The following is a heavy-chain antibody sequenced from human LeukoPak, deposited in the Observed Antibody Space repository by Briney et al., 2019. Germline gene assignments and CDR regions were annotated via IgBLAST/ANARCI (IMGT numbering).Heavy chain of an antibody. CDR3: ARDSGRWYDILTAPRGWFDP. CDR1: GYTFTSYG. Sequence: ASVKVSCKASGYTFTSYGISWVRRAPGQGLEWMGWISAYNGNTNYAQKLQGRVTMTTDTSTSTAYMELRSLRSDDTAVYYCARDSGRWYDILTAPRGWFDPWGQGTLVTVSS. D-gene: IGHD3-9*01. J-gene: IGHJ5*02. V-gene: IGHV1-18*01. CDR2: ISAYNGNT.